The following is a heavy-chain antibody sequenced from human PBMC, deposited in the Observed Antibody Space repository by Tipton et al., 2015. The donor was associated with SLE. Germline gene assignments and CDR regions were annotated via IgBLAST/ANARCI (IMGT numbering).Heavy chain of an antibody. V-gene: IGHV3-33*03. CDR3: TKDTWGSSSFFDY. CDR2: IWYDGSNE. Sequence: SLRLSCAASGFTFSTSGMHWVRQAPGKGLEWVAIIWYDGSNEYYADSVKGRFTISRDNAKTSLYLQMNSLRAEDTALYYCTKDTWGSSSFFDYWGQGTLVTVSS. J-gene: IGHJ4*02. CDR1: GFTFSTSG. D-gene: IGHD7-27*01.